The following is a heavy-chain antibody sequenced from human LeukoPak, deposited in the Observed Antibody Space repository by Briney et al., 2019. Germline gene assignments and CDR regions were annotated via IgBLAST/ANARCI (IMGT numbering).Heavy chain of an antibody. CDR2: MNPNSGNT. D-gene: IGHD3-22*01. V-gene: IGHV1-8*02. CDR3: ARDLSSGFGGGWDY. Sequence: ASVKVSCKASGYTFTSYGISWVRQAPGQGLEWMGWMNPNSGNTGYAQKFQGRVTMTRNTSISTAYMELSSLRSEDTAVYYCARDLSSGFGGGWDYWGQGTLVTVSS. J-gene: IGHJ4*02. CDR1: GYTFTSYG.